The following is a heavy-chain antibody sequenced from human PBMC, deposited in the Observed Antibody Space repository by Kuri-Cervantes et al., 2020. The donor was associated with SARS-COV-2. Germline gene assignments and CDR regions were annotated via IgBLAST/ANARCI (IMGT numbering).Heavy chain of an antibody. D-gene: IGHD2-21*02. CDR2: IYSGGSST. J-gene: IGHJ4*02. Sequence: GGSLRLSCAASGFTFSSYAMSWVRQAPGKGLEWASVIYSGGSSTYYADSVKGRFAISRDNSKNTLYLQMNSLRAEDTAVYYCAKDGYPYCGGDCYSDYWGQGTLVTVSS. CDR1: GFTFSSYA. V-gene: IGHV3-23*03. CDR3: AKDGYPYCGGDCYSDY.